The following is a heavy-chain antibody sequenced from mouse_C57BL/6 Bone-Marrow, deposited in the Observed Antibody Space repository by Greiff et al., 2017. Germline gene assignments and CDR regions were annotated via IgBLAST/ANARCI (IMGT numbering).Heavy chain of an antibody. J-gene: IGHJ1*03. V-gene: IGHV1-63*01. CDR2: IYPGGGYT. CDR1: GYTFTNYW. D-gene: IGHD3-1*01. CDR3: ARSGEGYFDV. Sequence: QVQLQQSGAELVRPGTSVKMSCKASGYTFTNYWIGWAKQRPGHGLEWIGDIYPGGGYTNYNVKFKGKATLTADKSSSTAYMQFSSLTSEDSAIYYCARSGEGYFDVWGTGTTVTVSS.